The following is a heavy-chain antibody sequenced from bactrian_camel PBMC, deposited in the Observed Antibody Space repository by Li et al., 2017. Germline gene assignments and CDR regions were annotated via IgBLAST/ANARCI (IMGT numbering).Heavy chain of an antibody. J-gene: IGHJ4*01. CDR3: QKERRFSWIPNAPPPKHDY. Sequence: HVQLVKSGGGSVQAGGSLRLSCATSGASVRVWCMGWFRQAPGEEREGVAFMSITDGDTDYADSVRGRFIISRDDTKNELYLQMYNLKPEDTAMYYCQKERRFSWIPNAPPPKHDYRGRGTQVTVS. CDR1: GASVRVWC. CDR2: MSITDGDT. D-gene: IGHD1*01. V-gene: IGHV3S63*01.